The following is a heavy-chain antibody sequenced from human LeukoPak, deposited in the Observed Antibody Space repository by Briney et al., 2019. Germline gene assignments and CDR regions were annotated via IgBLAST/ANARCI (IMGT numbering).Heavy chain of an antibody. V-gene: IGHV3-15*01. CDR1: GFTFSNAW. D-gene: IGHD3-3*01. CDR2: IKSKTDGGTT. J-gene: IGHJ4*02. CDR3: LYFWSGSSLVDY. Sequence: GGSLRLSCAASGFTFSNAWMSWVRQAPGKGLEWVGRIKSKTDGGTTDYAAPVKGRFSISRDDSKNTLYLEMYILKTEDTAMYYCLYFWSGSSLVDYWGQGTLVTVSS.